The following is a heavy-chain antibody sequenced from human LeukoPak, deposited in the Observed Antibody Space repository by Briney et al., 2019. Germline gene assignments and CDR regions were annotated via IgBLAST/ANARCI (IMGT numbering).Heavy chain of an antibody. D-gene: IGHD3-16*02. J-gene: IGHJ5*02. V-gene: IGHV1-8*01. CDR1: GYTFTSYD. CDR3: ARAYYDYVWGSYRKDNWFDP. Sequence: ASVKVSCKASGYTFTSYDINWVRQATGQGLEWMGWMNPNSGNTGYAQKFQGRVTMTRNTSISTAYMELSSLRSEDTAVYYCARAYYDYVWGSYRKDNWFDPWGQGTLVTVSS. CDR2: MNPNSGNT.